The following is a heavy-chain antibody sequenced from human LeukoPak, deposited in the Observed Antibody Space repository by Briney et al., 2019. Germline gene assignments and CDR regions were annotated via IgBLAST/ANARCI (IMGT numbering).Heavy chain of an antibody. CDR2: IGYDGSKI. V-gene: IGHV3-30*02. J-gene: IGHJ4*02. Sequence: PGGSLRLSCAASGFSFSRSGMHWVRQAPGKGLEWVTFIGYDGSKIYYADSVKGRLTISRDNSKNTLYLQMNSLRAEDTAVYYCAKDGSGWRGYDYWGQGTLVTVSS. CDR1: GFSFSRSG. D-gene: IGHD6-19*01. CDR3: AKDGSGWRGYDY.